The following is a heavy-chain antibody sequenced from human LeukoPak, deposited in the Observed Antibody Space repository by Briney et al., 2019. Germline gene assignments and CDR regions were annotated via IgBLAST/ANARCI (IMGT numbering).Heavy chain of an antibody. CDR3: ARARSSFDY. D-gene: IGHD6-6*01. V-gene: IGHV4-39*01. CDR2: IYYSGST. J-gene: IGHJ4*02. Sequence: SSETLSLTCTVSGGSISSSSYYWGWIRQPPGKGLEWIGSIYYSGSTYYNPSLKIRVTISVDTSKNQFSLKLSSVTAADTAVYYCARARSSFDYWGQGTLVTVSS. CDR1: GGSISSSSYY.